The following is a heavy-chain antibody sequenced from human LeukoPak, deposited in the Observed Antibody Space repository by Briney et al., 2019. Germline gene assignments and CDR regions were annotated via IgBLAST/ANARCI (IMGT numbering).Heavy chain of an antibody. J-gene: IGHJ4*02. D-gene: IGHD1-26*01. CDR3: ARVAGGGSYTASEDY. Sequence: ASVKVSCKASGYTFTSYYMHWVRQAPGQGLEWMGIINPSGGSTSHAQKFQGRVTMTRDTSTSTVYMELSSLRSEDTAVYYCARVAGGGSYTASEDYWGQGTLVTVSS. V-gene: IGHV1-46*01. CDR1: GYTFTSYY. CDR2: INPSGGST.